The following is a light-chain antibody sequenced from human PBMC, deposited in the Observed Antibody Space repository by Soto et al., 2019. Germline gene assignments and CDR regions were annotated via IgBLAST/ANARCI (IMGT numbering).Light chain of an antibody. V-gene: IGLV1-40*01. CDR3: QSYDRSLSGSF. CDR2: RNT. J-gene: IGLJ1*01. CDR1: SAHIGAGSE. Sequence: VLAPPPPVSGAPWPRITISRPVGSAHIGAGSEVHWYQQLPGTVPKLLIYRNTYRPSGVPDRFSGSRSATSASLTISGLQAEDEADYYCQSYDRSLSGSFFGTGTKVTVL.